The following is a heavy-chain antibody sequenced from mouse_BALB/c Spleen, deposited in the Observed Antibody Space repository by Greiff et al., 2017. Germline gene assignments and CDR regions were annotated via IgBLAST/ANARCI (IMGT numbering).Heavy chain of an antibody. CDR2: ISSGGSYT. CDR3: ARTTVVDYAMDY. J-gene: IGHJ4*01. Sequence: EVKLVESGGGLVKPGGSLKLSCAASGSTFSGNAMPWVRQSPEKRLEWVAEISSGGSYTYYPDTVTGRFTISRDNAKNTLYLEMSSLRSEDTAMYYCARTTVVDYAMDYWGQGTSVTVSS. D-gene: IGHD1-1*01. CDR1: GSTFSGNA. V-gene: IGHV5-9-4*01.